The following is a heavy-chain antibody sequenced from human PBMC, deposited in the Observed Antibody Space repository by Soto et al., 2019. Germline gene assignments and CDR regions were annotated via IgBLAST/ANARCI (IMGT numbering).Heavy chain of an antibody. J-gene: IGHJ4*02. Sequence: QVQLVQSGAEVKQPGASVKVSCKASGYTFTSYVISWVRQAPGQGLEWMGWISANNDNTNYAQRLQGRLTMTTDTSTSTAYMELRSLRSDDTAVYYCARVLPFHSGSYSRGFDYWGQGTLVTVSS. CDR1: GYTFTSYV. V-gene: IGHV1-18*01. CDR2: ISANNDNT. D-gene: IGHD1-26*01. CDR3: ARVLPFHSGSYSRGFDY.